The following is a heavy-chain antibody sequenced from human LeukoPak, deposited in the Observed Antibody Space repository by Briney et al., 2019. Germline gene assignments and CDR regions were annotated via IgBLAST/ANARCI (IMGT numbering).Heavy chain of an antibody. V-gene: IGHV3-7*01. CDR2: IKPDGSQK. CDR1: GFSFNGDW. CDR3: VRDGPAFLDFDY. J-gene: IGHJ4*02. D-gene: IGHD2-2*01. Sequence: GGSLRLSCVASGFSFNGDWMNWVRQAPGKGLEWVANIKPDGSQKYYVDSVKGRFTISRVNAEKSLFLQMNSLRAEDTAVYYCVRDGPAFLDFDYWGQGTLVTVSS.